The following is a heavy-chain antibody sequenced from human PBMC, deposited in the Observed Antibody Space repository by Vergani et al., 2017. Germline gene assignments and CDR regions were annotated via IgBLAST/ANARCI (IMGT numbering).Heavy chain of an antibody. CDR3: ARSTEMATKYYYYYGMDV. CDR2: IIPIFGTA. D-gene: IGHD5-24*01. Sequence: QVQLVQSGAEVKTPGASVKVSCKASGGTFSSYAISWVRQAPGQGLEWMGGIIPIFGTANYAHKFQGRVTITADESTRTAYMELSSLRSEDTAVYYCARSTEMATKYYYYYGMDVGGQGTTVTVSS. V-gene: IGHV1-69*01. J-gene: IGHJ6*02. CDR1: GGTFSSYA.